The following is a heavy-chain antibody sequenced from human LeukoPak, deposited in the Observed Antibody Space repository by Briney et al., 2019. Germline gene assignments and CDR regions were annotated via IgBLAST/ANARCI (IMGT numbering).Heavy chain of an antibody. CDR3: AREGYCSGGSCYTGYYYYYYMDV. D-gene: IGHD2-15*01. V-gene: IGHV1-18*01. J-gene: IGHJ6*03. CDR2: ISAYNGTT. Sequence: GASVKVSCKASGYTFTSYGISWVRQAPGQGLEWMGWISAYNGTTNYAQKLQGRVTMTTDTSTSTAYMELRSLRSDDTAVYYCAREGYCSGGSCYTGYYYYYYMDVWGKGTTVTVSS. CDR1: GYTFTSYG.